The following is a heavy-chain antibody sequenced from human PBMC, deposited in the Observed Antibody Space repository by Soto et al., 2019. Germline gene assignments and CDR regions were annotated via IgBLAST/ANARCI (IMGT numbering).Heavy chain of an antibody. CDR3: ARGRYGDK. J-gene: IGHJ4*02. CDR1: GYAFTTYG. V-gene: IGHV1-18*01. CDR2: ISAHNGNT. D-gene: IGHD4-17*01. Sequence: QVHLVQSGAEVKKPGASVKVSCKGSGYAFTTYGITWVRQAPGQGLEWMGWISAHNGNTNYAQKLQGRVTATRDTSRRTAYMEVRSWRSGDTAAYCCARGRYGDKWGEGAGVTASS.